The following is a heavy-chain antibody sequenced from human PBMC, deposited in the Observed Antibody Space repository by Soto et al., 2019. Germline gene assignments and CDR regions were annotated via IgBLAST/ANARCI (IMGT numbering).Heavy chain of an antibody. CDR3: AKVGIVVVPAADYYYGMDV. Sequence: GGSLRLSCAASGFTFSSYGMHWVRQAPGKGLEWVAVISYDGSNKYYADSVKGRFTISRDNSKNTLYLQMNSLRAEDTAVYYCAKVGIVVVPAADYYYGMDVWGQGTTVTVSS. J-gene: IGHJ6*02. V-gene: IGHV3-30*18. CDR1: GFTFSSYG. CDR2: ISYDGSNK. D-gene: IGHD2-2*01.